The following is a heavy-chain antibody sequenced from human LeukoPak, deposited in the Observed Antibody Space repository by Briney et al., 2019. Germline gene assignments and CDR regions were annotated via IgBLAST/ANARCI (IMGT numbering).Heavy chain of an antibody. CDR1: GGSISSSSYY. Sequence: SETLSLTCTVSGGSISSSSYYWGWIRQPPGKGLEWIGSIYYSGSTYYNPSLKSRVTISVDTSKNQFSLKLSSVTAADTAVYYCAREDVDTAMVDFDYWGQGTLVTVSS. V-gene: IGHV4-39*07. CDR3: AREDVDTAMVDFDY. D-gene: IGHD5-18*01. J-gene: IGHJ4*02. CDR2: IYYSGST.